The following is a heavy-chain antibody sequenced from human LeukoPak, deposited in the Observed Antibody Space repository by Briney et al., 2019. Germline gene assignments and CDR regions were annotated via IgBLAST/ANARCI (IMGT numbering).Heavy chain of an antibody. CDR3: ARDLMVRGVTRSAWDC. D-gene: IGHD3-10*01. V-gene: IGHV3-48*04. J-gene: IGHJ4*02. CDR1: GFIFSSYS. Sequence: GGSLRLSCAASGFIFSSYSMIWVRQAPGKGLEWLSYITTDGSTTSYADSVRGRFTISRDNGQNSLYLQMNSLRAEDTAVYYCARDLMVRGVTRSAWDCWGQGTLVTVSS. CDR2: ITTDGSTT.